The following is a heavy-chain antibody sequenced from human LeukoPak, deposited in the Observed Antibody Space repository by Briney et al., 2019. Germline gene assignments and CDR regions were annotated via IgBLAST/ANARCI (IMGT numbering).Heavy chain of an antibody. CDR2: ISSSSSTM. Sequence: GGSLRLSCAASGFTFSTYSMNWVRQAPGKGLEWVSYISSSSSTMYYADSVKGRFTISRDNAKNSLYLQMNILRDEDTAVYYCARGTPPPVPDNWGDYVSFVGSFDYWGQGTLITVSS. CDR3: ARGTPPPVPDNWGDYVSFVGSFDY. D-gene: IGHD4-17*01. J-gene: IGHJ4*02. V-gene: IGHV3-48*02. CDR1: GFTFSTYS.